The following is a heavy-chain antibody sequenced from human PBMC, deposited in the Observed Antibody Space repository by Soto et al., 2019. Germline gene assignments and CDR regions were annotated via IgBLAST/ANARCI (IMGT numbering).Heavy chain of an antibody. J-gene: IGHJ4*02. Sequence: PGESLKISCKGSGYSFTSYWISWVRQMPGKGLEWMGRIDPSDSYTNYSPSFQGHVTISADKSISTAYLQWSSLKASDTAMYYCARELVNWNSPRSTAPLDYWGQGTLVTVSS. CDR1: GYSFTSYW. CDR2: IDPSDSYT. V-gene: IGHV5-10-1*01. D-gene: IGHD1-7*01. CDR3: ARELVNWNSPRSTAPLDY.